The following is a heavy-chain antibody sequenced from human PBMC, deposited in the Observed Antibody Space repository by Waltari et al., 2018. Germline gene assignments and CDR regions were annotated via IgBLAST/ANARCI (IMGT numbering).Heavy chain of an antibody. CDR2: ISYDGSNK. D-gene: IGHD6-19*01. Sequence: QVQLVESGGGVVQPGRSLRLSCAASGFTFSSYAIHWVRPAPGKGLEWVAVISYDGSNKYYADSVKGRFTISRDNSKNTLYLQMNSLRAEDTAVYYCARGGYSSGWSEYFQHWGQGTLVTVSS. V-gene: IGHV3-30-3*01. CDR1: GFTFSSYA. J-gene: IGHJ1*01. CDR3: ARGGYSSGWSEYFQH.